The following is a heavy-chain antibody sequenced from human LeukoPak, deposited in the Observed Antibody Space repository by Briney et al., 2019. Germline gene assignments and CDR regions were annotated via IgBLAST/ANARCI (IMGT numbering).Heavy chain of an antibody. CDR2: IYHSGNT. CDR3: ARVLPDSSGYLYFQH. V-gene: IGHV4-4*09. J-gene: IGHJ1*01. Sequence: SETLSLTCTVSGGSISSYYWSWIRQPPGKGLEWISYIYHSGNTYYNPSLRSRVTMSVATSKNQFSLELKSVTAADTAVYYCARVLPDSSGYLYFQHWGQGTLVTVSS. CDR1: GGSISSYY. D-gene: IGHD3-22*01.